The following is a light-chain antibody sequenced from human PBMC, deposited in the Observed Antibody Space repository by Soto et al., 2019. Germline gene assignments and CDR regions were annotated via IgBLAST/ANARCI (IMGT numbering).Light chain of an antibody. CDR2: GAS. V-gene: IGKV3-15*01. CDR3: QQYNNWPFT. J-gene: IGKJ3*01. Sequence: EIVLTQSPVTLSLSPGERATLSCRASQSVSSSLAWYQQKPGQAPRLLIYGASTRATGIPARFSGSGSGTEFTLTISSLQSEDFAVYYCQQYNNWPFTFGPGTKVDIK. CDR1: QSVSSS.